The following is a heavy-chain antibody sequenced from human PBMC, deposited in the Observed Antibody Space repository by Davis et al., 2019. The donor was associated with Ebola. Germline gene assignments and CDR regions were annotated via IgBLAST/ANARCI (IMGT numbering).Heavy chain of an antibody. CDR1: GYTFTGYY. CDR3: ARRVGARSGFDS. J-gene: IGHJ4*02. V-gene: IGHV1-2*04. CDR2: INPNSGGT. D-gene: IGHD1-26*01. Sequence: ASVKVSCKASGYTFTGYYMHWVRQAPGQGLEWMGWINPNSGGTNYAQKFQGWVTMTRNISISTAYMELSSLRSDDTAVYYCARRVGARSGFDSWGQGSLVTVSS.